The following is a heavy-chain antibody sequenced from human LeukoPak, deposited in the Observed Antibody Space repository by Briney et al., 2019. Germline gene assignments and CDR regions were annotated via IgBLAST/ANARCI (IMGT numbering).Heavy chain of an antibody. V-gene: IGHV3-30*04. CDR3: ARDSRGGTPFDY. Sequence: PGGSLRLSCAASGFTFSSYAMHWVRQAPGKGLEWVAVISYDGSNKYYADSVKGRFTISRDNSKNTLYLQMNSLRAEDTAVYYCARDSRGGTPFDYWGQGTLVTVSS. D-gene: IGHD1-7*01. J-gene: IGHJ4*02. CDR2: ISYDGSNK. CDR1: GFTFSSYA.